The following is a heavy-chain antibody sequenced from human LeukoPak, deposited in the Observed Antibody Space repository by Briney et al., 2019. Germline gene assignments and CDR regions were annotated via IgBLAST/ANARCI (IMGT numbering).Heavy chain of an antibody. CDR3: ATVNRYSGSYPDY. V-gene: IGHV3-23*01. Sequence: GGSLRLSCAASGFIFSSQALSWVRQAPGKGLEWVSSVSGNGGDIYYTDSVKGRFTISRDNSRNTLYLQMNSLRADDTAVYYCATVNRYSGSYPDYWGQGTLVTVSS. J-gene: IGHJ4*02. CDR2: VSGNGGDI. D-gene: IGHD1-26*01. CDR1: GFIFSSQA.